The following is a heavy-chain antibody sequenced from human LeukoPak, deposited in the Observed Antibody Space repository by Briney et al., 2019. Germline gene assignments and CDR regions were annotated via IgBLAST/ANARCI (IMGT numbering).Heavy chain of an antibody. Sequence: AGGSLRLSCAASGFTFSSYRMSWVRQAPGKGLEWVANIKQDGSEKYYVDSVKGRFTISRDNAKNSLYLQMNSLRAEDTAVYYCARDGPGIAAAAPRYWGQGTLVTVSS. CDR3: ARDGPGIAAAAPRY. J-gene: IGHJ4*02. CDR2: IKQDGSEK. D-gene: IGHD6-13*01. V-gene: IGHV3-7*03. CDR1: GFTFSSYR.